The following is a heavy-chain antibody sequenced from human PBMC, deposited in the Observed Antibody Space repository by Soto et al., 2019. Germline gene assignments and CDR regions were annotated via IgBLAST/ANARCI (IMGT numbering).Heavy chain of an antibody. CDR2: IKKDGSEK. J-gene: IGHJ4*02. CDR3: ARDGIGGDWNTDF. D-gene: IGHD2-21*02. Sequence: EVQLVESGGTLVQPGESLRLSCAASGFTFSAYWMSWVRQAPGKGLEWVANIKKDGSEKYYVDSVKGRFIVSRDNAKNSLYLHMNSLRAEDTAVYYCARDGIGGDWNTDFWGQGTLVTVSS. CDR1: GFTFSAYW. V-gene: IGHV3-7*01.